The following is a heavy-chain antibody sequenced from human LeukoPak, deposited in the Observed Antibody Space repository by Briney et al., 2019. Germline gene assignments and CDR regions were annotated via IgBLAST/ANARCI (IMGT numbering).Heavy chain of an antibody. CDR2: IYTSEST. CDR3: ARKRPSGSYGDAFDY. J-gene: IGHJ4*02. Sequence: SETLSLTCTVSGGSISSHYWSWIRQPTGKGLEWIGRIYTSESTNYNPSLKSRVTISVDKSKNQFSLKLSSVTAADTAVYYCARKRPSGSYGDAFDYWGQGTLVTVSS. V-gene: IGHV4-4*07. D-gene: IGHD5-18*01. CDR1: GGSISSHY.